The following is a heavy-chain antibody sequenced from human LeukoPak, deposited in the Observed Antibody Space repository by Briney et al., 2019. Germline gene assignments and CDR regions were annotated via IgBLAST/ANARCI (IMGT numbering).Heavy chain of an antibody. CDR3: ARAPGIAAAGTFRGFDY. J-gene: IGHJ4*02. CDR1: GYTFTSYD. Sequence: ASVKVSCKASGYTFTSYDINWVRQATGQGLEWMGIINPSGGSTSYAQKFQGRVTMTRDTSTSTVYMELSSLRSEDTAVYYCARAPGIAAAGTFRGFDYWGQGTLVTVSS. CDR2: INPSGGST. V-gene: IGHV1-46*01. D-gene: IGHD6-13*01.